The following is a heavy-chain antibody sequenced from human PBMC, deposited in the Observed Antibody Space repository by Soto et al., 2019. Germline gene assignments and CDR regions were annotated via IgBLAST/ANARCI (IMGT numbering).Heavy chain of an antibody. V-gene: IGHV3-23*01. CDR3: AKDPQPRLKTEGASFSLEWFDP. J-gene: IGHJ5*02. CDR1: GFTFSSYA. D-gene: IGHD1-26*01. CDR2: ISGSGGST. Sequence: GSLRVSCAASGFTFSSYAMSWVRQAPGKGLEWVSAISGSGGSTYYADSVKGRFTISRDNSKNTLYLQMNSLRAEDTAVYYCAKDPQPRLKTEGASFSLEWFDPWGQGTLVTVSS.